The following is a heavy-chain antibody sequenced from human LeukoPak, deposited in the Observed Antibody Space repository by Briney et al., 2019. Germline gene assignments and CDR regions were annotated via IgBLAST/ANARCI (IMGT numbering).Heavy chain of an antibody. CDR2: ISGSGGST. CDR3: AREGDSPEAFDI. CDR1: GFTFSNYA. V-gene: IGHV3-23*01. Sequence: GGSLRLSCAASGFTFSNYAMSWVRQAPGKGLEWVSAISGSGGSTYYADSVKGRSTIPRDNSKNTVYLQMNSRRAEGTAVYYFAREGDSPEAFDIWGQGAMVTVSS. J-gene: IGHJ3*02. D-gene: IGHD1-14*01.